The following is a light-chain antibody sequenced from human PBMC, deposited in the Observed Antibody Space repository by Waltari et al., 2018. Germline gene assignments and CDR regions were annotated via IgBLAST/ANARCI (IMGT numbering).Light chain of an antibody. CDR3: CSFTSRSTWV. J-gene: IGLJ3*02. V-gene: IGLV2-14*01. Sequence: QSALTQPASVSGSPGQSITISCTGTSSDVGGYNYVSWDQQHPGKAPKPLILDVSTSPSGVSNRFSGSESGNTASLTISGLQAEDESDYYCCSFTSRSTWVFGGGTKVTVL. CDR1: SSDVGGYNY. CDR2: DVS.